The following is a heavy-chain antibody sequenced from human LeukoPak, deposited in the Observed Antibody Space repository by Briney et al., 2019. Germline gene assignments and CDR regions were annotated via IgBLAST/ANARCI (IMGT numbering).Heavy chain of an antibody. CDR3: ARASYSSGWPFDY. J-gene: IGHJ4*02. CDR2: FYYSGST. CDR1: GGSIRNYY. D-gene: IGHD6-19*01. Sequence: SETLSLTCTVSGGSIRNYYWSWIRQPPGEGLEWIGHFYYSGSTNYNPSFKSRVTISVDTSKNQYSLKLSSVTAADTAVYYCARASYSSGWPFDYWGQGTLVTVSS. V-gene: IGHV4-59*01.